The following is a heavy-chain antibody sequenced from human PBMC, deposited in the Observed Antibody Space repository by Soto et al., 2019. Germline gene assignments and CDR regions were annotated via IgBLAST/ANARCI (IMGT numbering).Heavy chain of an antibody. D-gene: IGHD5-18*01. CDR2: ISYDGSNK. Sequence: GGSLRLSCAASGFTFSSYAMHWVRQAPGKGLEWVAVISYDGSNKYYADSVKGRFTISRDNSKNTLYLQMNSLRAEDTAVYYCARVITAMVTRYYYYGMDVWGQGTTVTVSS. J-gene: IGHJ6*02. CDR3: ARVITAMVTRYYYYGMDV. CDR1: GFTFSSYA. V-gene: IGHV3-30-3*01.